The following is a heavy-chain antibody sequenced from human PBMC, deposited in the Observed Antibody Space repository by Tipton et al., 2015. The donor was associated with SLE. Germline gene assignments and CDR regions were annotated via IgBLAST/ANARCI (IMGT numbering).Heavy chain of an antibody. CDR2: ISGYSGNT. J-gene: IGHJ4*02. CDR1: GYTFTNYG. CDR3: ARDSSLDY. V-gene: IGHV1-18*01. Sequence: VQLVQSGPEVKKPGASVKVSCKASGYTFTNYGITWVRQAPGQGLEWMGWISGYSGNTNYAQKFQGRVTMTTDTASTTAYMELRTLRSDDTAIYYCARDSSLDYWGRGTLVTVSS.